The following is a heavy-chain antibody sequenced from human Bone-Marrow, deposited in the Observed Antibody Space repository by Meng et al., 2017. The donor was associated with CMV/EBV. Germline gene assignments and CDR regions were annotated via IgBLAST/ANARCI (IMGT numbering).Heavy chain of an antibody. CDR1: GFTFSSYA. J-gene: IGHJ4*02. Sequence: GESLKISCAASGFTFSSYAMSWVRQAPGKGLEWVSAISGSGGSTYYADSVKGRFTISRDNSKNTLYLQMNSLRAEDTAVYYCAKDLVWFGDYWGQGTLVTVSS. CDR3: AKDLVWFGDY. D-gene: IGHD3-10*01. V-gene: IGHV3-23*01. CDR2: ISGSGGST.